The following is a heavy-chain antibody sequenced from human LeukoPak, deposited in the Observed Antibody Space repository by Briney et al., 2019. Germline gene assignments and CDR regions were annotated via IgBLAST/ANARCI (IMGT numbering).Heavy chain of an antibody. CDR3: AKGLSSSSWYVADS. Sequence: GGSLRLSCAASGFTFDEYVMHWVRQAPGQGLEWVSLINGNGDDSYYADSVKGRFTVSRDNREKSLFLHMNSLRTDDTAIYYCAKGLSSSSWYVADSWGQGTLVTVSS. V-gene: IGHV3-43*02. CDR1: GFTFDEYV. J-gene: IGHJ4*02. CDR2: INGNGDDS. D-gene: IGHD6-13*01.